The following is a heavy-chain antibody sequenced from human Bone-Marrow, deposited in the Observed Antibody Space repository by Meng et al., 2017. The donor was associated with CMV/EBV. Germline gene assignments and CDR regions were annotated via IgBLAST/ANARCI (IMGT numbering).Heavy chain of an antibody. CDR1: GFTFSSYA. D-gene: IGHD1-26*01. J-gene: IGHJ4*02. CDR2: ISYDGSNK. Sequence: GEYLKISCAASGFTFSSYAMHWVRQAPGKGLEWVAVISYDGSNKYYADSVKGRFTITRDNSKNTLYLQMNSLRAEDTAVYYCARKWDDYWGQGTLVTVSS. V-gene: IGHV3-30*04. CDR3: ARKWDDY.